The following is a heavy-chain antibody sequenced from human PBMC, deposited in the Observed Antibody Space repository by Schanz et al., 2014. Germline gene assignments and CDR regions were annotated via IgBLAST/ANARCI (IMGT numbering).Heavy chain of an antibody. Sequence: EVQLVESGGGLVQPGGSLRLSCVASGFTFFGSFAMSWVRQAPGKGLEWVSSISPSSSYIYYADSVKGRFTISRDNAKNSLYLQMNSLRAEDTAVYYCARDLNRCGGDCYSGWGQGTLVTVSS. CDR3: ARDLNRCGGDCYSG. D-gene: IGHD2-21*02. CDR1: GFTFFGSFA. V-gene: IGHV3-21*01. J-gene: IGHJ4*02. CDR2: ISPSSSYI.